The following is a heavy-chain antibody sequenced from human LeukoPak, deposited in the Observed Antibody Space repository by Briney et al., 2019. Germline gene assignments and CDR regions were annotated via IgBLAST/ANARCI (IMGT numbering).Heavy chain of an antibody. J-gene: IGHJ4*02. CDR3: ATGVAVAGLVPFDY. D-gene: IGHD6-19*01. CDR1: EFTFSNAW. CDR2: IKRKSNGGTI. Sequence: GGSLRLSCAASEFTFSNAWMSWVRQAPGKGLEWVGRIKRKSNGGTIDYAEPVKGRFTISRDDSKNTLYLQMNSLKTEDTAIYYCATGVAVAGLVPFDYWGQGTLVTVSS. V-gene: IGHV3-15*01.